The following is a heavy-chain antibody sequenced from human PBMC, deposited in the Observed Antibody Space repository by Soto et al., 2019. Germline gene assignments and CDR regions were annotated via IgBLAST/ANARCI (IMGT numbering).Heavy chain of an antibody. J-gene: IGHJ4*02. D-gene: IGHD4-17*01. CDR1: GYSFTSYW. CDR3: ARHHYGDYEHDY. V-gene: IGHV5-10-1*01. Sequence: GESLKISCKGSGYSFTSYWISWVRQMPGKGLEWMGRIDPSDSYTNYSPSFQGHVTISADKSISTAYLQWSSLKASDTAMYYCARHHYGDYEHDYWGQGTLVTVSS. CDR2: IDPSDSYT.